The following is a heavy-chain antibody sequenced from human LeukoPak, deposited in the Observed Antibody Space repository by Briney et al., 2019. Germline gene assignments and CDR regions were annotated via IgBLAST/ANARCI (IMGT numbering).Heavy chain of an antibody. D-gene: IGHD3-10*02. CDR1: GGSISSSSYY. J-gene: IGHJ4*02. Sequence: SETLSLTCTVSGGSISSSSYYWGWIRRPPGKGLEWIGSIYYSGSTYYNPSLKSRVTISVDTSKNQFSLKLSSVTAADTAVYYCARLSGELAFDYWGQGTLVTVSS. CDR3: ARLSGELAFDY. V-gene: IGHV4-39*01. CDR2: IYYSGST.